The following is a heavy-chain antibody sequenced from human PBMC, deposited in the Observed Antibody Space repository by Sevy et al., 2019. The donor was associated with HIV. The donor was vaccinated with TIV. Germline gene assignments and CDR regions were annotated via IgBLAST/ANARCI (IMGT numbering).Heavy chain of an antibody. Sequence: ASVKVSCKASGYTFTGYYMHWVRQAPGQGLEWMGWINPNSGGTNYAQKFQGRVTMTRDTSISTAYMELSRLRSDDTAVYYCARGGPRNSSGWSRGAFDIWGQGTMVTVSS. CDR2: INPNSGGT. CDR1: GYTFTGYY. V-gene: IGHV1-2*02. CDR3: ARGGPRNSSGWSRGAFDI. D-gene: IGHD6-19*01. J-gene: IGHJ3*02.